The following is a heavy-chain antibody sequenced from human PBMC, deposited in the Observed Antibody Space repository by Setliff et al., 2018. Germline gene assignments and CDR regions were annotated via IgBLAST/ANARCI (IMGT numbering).Heavy chain of an antibody. CDR3: ASSSGSYPGSNYYYYGMDV. CDR1: GGSFSTYY. Sequence: SETLSLTCAVYGGSFSTYYWSWIRQPPGKGLEWIGSIYYSGSTNYNPSLKSRVTISVDTSKNQFSLKLSSVTAADTAVYYCASSSGSYPGSNYYYYGMDVWGQGTKVTVSS. CDR2: IYYSGST. J-gene: IGHJ6*02. D-gene: IGHD1-26*01. V-gene: IGHV4-59*12.